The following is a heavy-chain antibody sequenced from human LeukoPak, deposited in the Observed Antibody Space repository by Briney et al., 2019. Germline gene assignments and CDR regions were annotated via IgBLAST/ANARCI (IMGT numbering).Heavy chain of an antibody. Sequence: SVKVSCKASGYTFTGYYMHWVRQAPGQGLGWRGWINPNSGGTNYAQKFQGRVTMPRQTSISTAYMELSRLRCDDTAVYYCARGSSGYLNPYYYMDVWGKGTTVTVSS. J-gene: IGHJ6*03. V-gene: IGHV1-2*02. CDR1: GYTFTGYY. D-gene: IGHD5-12*01. CDR2: INPNSGGT. CDR3: ARGSSGYLNPYYYMDV.